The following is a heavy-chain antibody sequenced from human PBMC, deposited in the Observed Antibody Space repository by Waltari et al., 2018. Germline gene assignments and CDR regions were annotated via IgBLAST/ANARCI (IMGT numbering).Heavy chain of an antibody. CDR1: GGSIASSSSY. Sequence: QLQLQESGPGLVKPSETLSLTCTVSGGSIASSSSYWGWIRQSPGKGLEWIGTIYHTGTTYDKPSLKSRVTLSIDTSKNQFSLKLSSVIATDTAVYYCARLSSTSTGNYYYGLDVWGQGTTVTASS. V-gene: IGHV4-39*01. D-gene: IGHD3-10*01. J-gene: IGHJ6*02. CDR2: IYHTGTT. CDR3: ARLSSTSTGNYYYGLDV.